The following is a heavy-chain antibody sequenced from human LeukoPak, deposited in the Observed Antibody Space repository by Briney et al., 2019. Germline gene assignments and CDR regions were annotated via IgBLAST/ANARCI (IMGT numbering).Heavy chain of an antibody. CDR3: GRGRGGGDSYGV. V-gene: IGHV4-31*03. CDR2: IYHSGST. Sequence: KSSQTLSLTCTVSGGSISSGDYYWTWIRQHPGKGLEWIGYIYHSGSTYYNPSLKSRATISLDTSKNQFSLKLISVTPADTAVYYWGRGRGGGDSYGVWGQGTLVTVSS. J-gene: IGHJ4*02. D-gene: IGHD5-18*01. CDR1: GGSISSGDYY.